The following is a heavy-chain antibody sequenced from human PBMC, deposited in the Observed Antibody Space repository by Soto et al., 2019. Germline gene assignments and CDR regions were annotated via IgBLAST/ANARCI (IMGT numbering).Heavy chain of an antibody. CDR1: GGSISSSSYY. Sequence: SETLSLTCTVSGGSISSSSYYWGWIRQPPGKGLEWIGSIYYSGSTYYNPSLKSRVTISVDTSKNQFSLKLSSVTAADTAVYYCARDEYQLLSHGMDVWGQGTTVTVSS. CDR3: ARDEYQLLSHGMDV. CDR2: IYYSGST. J-gene: IGHJ6*02. D-gene: IGHD2-2*01. V-gene: IGHV4-39*02.